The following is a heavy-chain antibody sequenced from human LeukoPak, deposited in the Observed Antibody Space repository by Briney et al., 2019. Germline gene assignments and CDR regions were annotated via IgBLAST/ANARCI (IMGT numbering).Heavy chain of an antibody. D-gene: IGHD3-22*01. Sequence: ASVKVSCKVSGYSLSELSTHWVRQAPGQGLEWMGGFDPGDDETIYAQKLQGRVTMTTDTSTSTAYMELRSLRSDDTAVYYCARAWDSSGYYYVDYWGQGTLVTVSS. V-gene: IGHV1-24*01. J-gene: IGHJ4*02. CDR1: GYSLSELS. CDR3: ARAWDSSGYYYVDY. CDR2: FDPGDDET.